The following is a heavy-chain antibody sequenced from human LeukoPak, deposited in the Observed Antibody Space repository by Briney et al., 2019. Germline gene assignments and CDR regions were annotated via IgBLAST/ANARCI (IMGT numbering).Heavy chain of an antibody. J-gene: IGHJ4*02. V-gene: IGHV4-39*01. CDR3: ARHFWSSGSWFVDC. D-gene: IGHD3-10*01. CDR2: IYYSGST. Sequence: SETLSLTCTVSGDSFASSGYNWGWLRQPPGKGLEWIGSIYYSGSTYYNPSFKSRVTISVDTSKNHFSLKLSCVNAADTAVYYCARHFWSSGSWFVDCWGPGALVTVSS. CDR1: GDSFASSGYN.